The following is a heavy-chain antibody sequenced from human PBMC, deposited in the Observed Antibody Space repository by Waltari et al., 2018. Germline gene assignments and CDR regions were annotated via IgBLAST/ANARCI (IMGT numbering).Heavy chain of an antibody. D-gene: IGHD3-3*01. Sequence: EVQLVQSGAEVKKPGASLKISCKGSGYSFTSYWIGWVRQMPGNGLEWMGIIYPGDSDTRYSPSFQGQVTISADKSISTAYLQWSSLKASDTAMYYCARTSHYDFWSGYYREIDYWGQGTLVTVSS. CDR1: GYSFTSYW. CDR3: ARTSHYDFWSGYYREIDY. J-gene: IGHJ4*02. CDR2: IYPGDSDT. V-gene: IGHV5-51*01.